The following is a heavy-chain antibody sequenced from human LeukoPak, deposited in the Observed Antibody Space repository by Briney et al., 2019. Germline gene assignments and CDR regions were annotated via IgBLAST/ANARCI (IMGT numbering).Heavy chain of an antibody. CDR3: ARDGSYDSSGYQDY. J-gene: IGHJ4*02. V-gene: IGHV3-33*01. Sequence: AGGSLRLSWAASGFTFSSYGMHWVRQAPGKGLEWVAVIWYDGSNKYYADSVKGRITISRDNSKNTLYLQMNSLRAEDTAVYYCARDGSYDSSGYQDYWGQGTLVTVSS. CDR2: IWYDGSNK. CDR1: GFTFSSYG. D-gene: IGHD3-22*01.